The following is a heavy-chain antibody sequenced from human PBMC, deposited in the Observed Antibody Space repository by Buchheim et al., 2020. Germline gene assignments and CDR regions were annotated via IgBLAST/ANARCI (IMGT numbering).Heavy chain of an antibody. CDR2: AWYDGSNQ. V-gene: IGHV3-33*01. CDR1: GFTFTDYR. CDR3: VRESRVATISNNYFDP. J-gene: IGHJ5*02. Sequence: QVQLVESGGGVVQPGRSLRLSCAASGFTFTDYRMHWVRQAPGKGLEWVAVAWYDGSNQYYVDSVKGRFTISRDNSQHTVSLQMNNVRAEDTAVYYCVRESRVATISNNYFDPWGQGTL. D-gene: IGHD5-24*01.